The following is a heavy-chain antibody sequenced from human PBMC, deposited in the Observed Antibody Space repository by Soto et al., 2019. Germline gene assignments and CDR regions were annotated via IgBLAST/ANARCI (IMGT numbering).Heavy chain of an antibody. Sequence: GGSLRLSCAASGFTFSSYSMNWVRQAPGKGLEWVSYISSSSSTIYYADSVKGRFTISRDNAKNSLYLQMTSLRDEDTAVYYCARDIDIVVVPADYYYYYGMDVWGQGTTVTVSS. CDR1: GFTFSSYS. D-gene: IGHD2-2*01. V-gene: IGHV3-48*02. J-gene: IGHJ6*02. CDR3: ARDIDIVVVPADYYYYYGMDV. CDR2: ISSSSSTI.